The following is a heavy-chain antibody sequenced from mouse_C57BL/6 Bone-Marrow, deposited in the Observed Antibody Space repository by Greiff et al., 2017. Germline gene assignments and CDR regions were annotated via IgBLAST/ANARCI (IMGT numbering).Heavy chain of an antibody. Sequence: QVQLQQPGAELVKPGASVKLSCKASGYTFTSYWMHWVKQRPGQGLEWIGMIHPNSGSTNYNEKFKSKATLTVDKTSSPAYVQLSSLTSEDSAVYYCARGEIYYGYGGWYFDVWGTGTTVTVSS. CDR2: IHPNSGST. D-gene: IGHD2-2*01. J-gene: IGHJ1*03. V-gene: IGHV1-64*01. CDR1: GYTFTSYW. CDR3: ARGEIYYGYGGWYFDV.